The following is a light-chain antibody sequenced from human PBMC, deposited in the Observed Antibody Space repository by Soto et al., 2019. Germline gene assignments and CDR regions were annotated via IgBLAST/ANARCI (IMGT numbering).Light chain of an antibody. CDR2: RNN. V-gene: IGLV1-47*01. Sequence: QAVVTQPPSASGTPGQRVTISCSGSSSNIGSNYVYWYQQLPGTAPKLLIYRNNQRPSGVPDRFSGSKSGTSASLAISGLRSEDEADYYCAAWDDSLSGHWVFGGGTKVTVL. CDR3: AAWDDSLSGHWV. J-gene: IGLJ3*02. CDR1: SSNIGSNY.